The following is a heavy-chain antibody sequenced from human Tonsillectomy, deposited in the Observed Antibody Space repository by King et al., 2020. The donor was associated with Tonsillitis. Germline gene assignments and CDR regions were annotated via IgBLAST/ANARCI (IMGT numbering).Heavy chain of an antibody. CDR1: GGSFSGYY. Sequence: VQLQQWGAGLLKPSETLSLTCVVYGGSFSGYYWSWIRQPPGKGLEWIGEINHIGITNNNPSLKSRVTLSVDTSKNQFSLKLSSVTAADTAVYYGARGGWPFDNDDAFDIWGQGTVVTVS. V-gene: IGHV4-34*01. CDR2: INHIGIT. D-gene: IGHD5-24*01. J-gene: IGHJ3*02. CDR3: ARGGWPFDNDDAFDI.